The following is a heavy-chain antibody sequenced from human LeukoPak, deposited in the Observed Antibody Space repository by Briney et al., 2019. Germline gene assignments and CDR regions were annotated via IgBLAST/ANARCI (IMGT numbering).Heavy chain of an antibody. CDR3: ARKDGDG. CDR1: GGSINNYY. D-gene: IGHD5-24*01. CDR2: IYNSGST. J-gene: IGHJ4*02. V-gene: IGHV4-4*07. Sequence: KPSETLSLTCTVSGGSINNYYWSWIRQPAGKELEWIGRIYNSGSTNYNPSLRGRVTISLDTSKNQVSLKLSSVTAADTAMYYCARKDGDGWGQGTLVTVSS.